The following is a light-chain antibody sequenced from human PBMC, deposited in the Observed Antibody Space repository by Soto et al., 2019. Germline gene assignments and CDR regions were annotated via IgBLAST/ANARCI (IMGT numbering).Light chain of an antibody. V-gene: IGLV2-11*01. CDR2: DVS. Sequence: QSALTQPRSVSGSPGQSVTISCTGTSSDVGAYNYVSWYQQHPGKAPKVMIYDVSKRPSGVPDRFSGSKSGTTASLTISGLQADDEADYYCCSYAGSCNYVFGSGTKLTVL. CDR3: CSYAGSCNYV. J-gene: IGLJ1*01. CDR1: SSDVGAYNY.